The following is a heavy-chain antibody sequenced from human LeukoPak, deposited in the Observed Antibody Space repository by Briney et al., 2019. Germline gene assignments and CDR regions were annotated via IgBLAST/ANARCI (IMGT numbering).Heavy chain of an antibody. D-gene: IGHD5-24*01. CDR3: ARGDGYNYRPVGFEP. CDR1: GYSISSGYY. CDR2: IYTSGST. V-gene: IGHV4-38-2*02. Sequence: PSETLSLTCTVSGYSISSGYYWGWIRQPPGKGLEWIGRIYTSGSTNYNPSLKSRVTISVDTSKNQFSLKLSSVTAADSAVYYCARGDGYNYRPVGFEPWGKGTLVTVAS. J-gene: IGHJ5*02.